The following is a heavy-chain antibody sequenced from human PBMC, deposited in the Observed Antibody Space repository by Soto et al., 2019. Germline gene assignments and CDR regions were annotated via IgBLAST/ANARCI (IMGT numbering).Heavy chain of an antibody. J-gene: IGHJ5*02. Sequence: EVQLVESGGGLVQPGGSLRLSCAASGFTFSSYWMSWVRQAPGKGLEGVANIKQDGSEKYYVDSVKGRFTISRDNAKNSLYLQMNSLRAEDTAVYYCARGVFGELLGGVYNWFDPWGQGTLVTVSS. CDR1: GFTFSSYW. D-gene: IGHD1-26*01. V-gene: IGHV3-7*01. CDR3: ARGVFGELLGGVYNWFDP. CDR2: IKQDGSEK.